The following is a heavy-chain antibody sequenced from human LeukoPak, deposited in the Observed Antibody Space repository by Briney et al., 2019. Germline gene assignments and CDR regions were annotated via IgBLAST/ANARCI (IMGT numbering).Heavy chain of an antibody. D-gene: IGHD1-26*01. CDR2: IVGTTGNT. J-gene: IGHJ4*02. V-gene: IGHV3-23*01. Sequence: GGSLRLSCAASGFTFSTCTMRWVRQAPGKGLEWVSSIVGTTGNTYYADSVKGRFTISRDISKNKLYLQMNSLRAEDTAVYYCAKGIMGAARGIDYWGQGTLVTVSS. CDR1: GFTFSTCT. CDR3: AKGIMGAARGIDY.